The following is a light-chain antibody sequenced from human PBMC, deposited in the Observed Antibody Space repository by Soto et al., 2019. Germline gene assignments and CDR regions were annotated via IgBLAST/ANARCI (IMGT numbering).Light chain of an antibody. CDR2: DVS. CDR1: SIDVGGYNY. Sequence: QSVLTQPASVSGSPGQSITISCTGTSIDVGGYNYVSWYQQHPGKAPKLMIYDVSERPSGVSDRFSASKSGNTASLIISGLQAEDEADYYCSSFTSDSSHYVFGSGTKLTVL. J-gene: IGLJ1*01. V-gene: IGLV2-14*01. CDR3: SSFTSDSSHYV.